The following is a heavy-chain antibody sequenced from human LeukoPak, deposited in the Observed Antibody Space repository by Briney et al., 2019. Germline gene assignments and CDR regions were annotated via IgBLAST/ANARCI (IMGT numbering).Heavy chain of an antibody. CDR2: ISSSGSTI. V-gene: IGHV3-48*03. CDR3: ATCGYTYGLYFDY. Sequence: QTGGSLRLSCAASGFTLSSYEMNWVRQAPGKGLEWVSYISSSGSTIYYADSVKGRFTISRDNAKNSLYLQMNSLRAEDTAVYYCATCGYTYGLYFDYWGQGTPVTVSS. CDR1: GFTLSSYE. J-gene: IGHJ4*02. D-gene: IGHD5-18*01.